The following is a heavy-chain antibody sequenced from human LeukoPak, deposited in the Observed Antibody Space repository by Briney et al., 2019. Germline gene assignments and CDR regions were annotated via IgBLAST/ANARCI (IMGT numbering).Heavy chain of an antibody. CDR2: IYYSGST. V-gene: IGHV4-39*01. CDR1: GGSISSSSYY. CDR3: ARQHASITMVRGVIRV. J-gene: IGHJ6*02. D-gene: IGHD3-10*01. Sequence: SETLSLTCTVSGGSISSSSYYWGWIRQPPGKELEWIGSIYYSGSTYHNPSLKSRVTISVDTSKNQFSLKLSSVTAADTAVYYCARQHASITMVRGVIRVWGQGTTVTVSS.